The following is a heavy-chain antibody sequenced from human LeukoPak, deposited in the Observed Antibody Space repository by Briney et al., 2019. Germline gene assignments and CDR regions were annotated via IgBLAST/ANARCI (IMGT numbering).Heavy chain of an antibody. CDR1: GSTFTGSY. Sequence: GSVRVSCKASGSTFTGSYMHWVRQAPGQGLEWMGWINPNSGGTNYAQPFKGRVTITRDTSISTAYMELMRLRTLDAAVYYLSRGLEMSRVPSATVWGQGTLVTVSS. J-gene: IGHJ4*02. CDR3: SRGLEMSRVPSATV. CDR2: INPNSGGT. D-gene: IGHD5-24*01. V-gene: IGHV1-2*02.